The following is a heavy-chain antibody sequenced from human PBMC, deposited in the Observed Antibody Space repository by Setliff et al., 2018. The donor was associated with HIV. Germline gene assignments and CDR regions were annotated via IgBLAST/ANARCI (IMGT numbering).Heavy chain of an antibody. Sequence: PGGSLRLSCAASGFKFEDFAMHWVRQAPGKGLEWVSGISWNSGSIDYADSVKGRFTISRDNAKKSLYLQMNSLRAEDMALYYCAKGGYGSGYFYYFDYWGQGTLVTVSS. CDR2: ISWNSGSI. D-gene: IGHD3-22*01. CDR3: AKGGYGSGYFYYFDY. J-gene: IGHJ4*02. CDR1: GFKFEDFA. V-gene: IGHV3-9*03.